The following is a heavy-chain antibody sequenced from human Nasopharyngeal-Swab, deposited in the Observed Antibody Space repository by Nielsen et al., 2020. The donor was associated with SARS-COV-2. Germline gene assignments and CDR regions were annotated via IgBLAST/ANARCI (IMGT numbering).Heavy chain of an antibody. Sequence: RQAPGKGLEWIGSIYYSGSTYYNPSLKSRVIISVDTSKNQFSLKLSPVTAADTAVYYCASGFAYYDILTGYQYDAFDIWGQGTMVTVSS. CDR2: IYYSGST. V-gene: IGHV4-39*07. J-gene: IGHJ3*02. CDR3: ASGFAYYDILTGYQYDAFDI. D-gene: IGHD3-9*01.